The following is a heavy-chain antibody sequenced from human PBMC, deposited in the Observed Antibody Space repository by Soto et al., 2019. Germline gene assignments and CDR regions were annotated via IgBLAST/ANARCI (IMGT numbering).Heavy chain of an antibody. CDR3: SGGVGDAF. D-gene: IGHD1-26*01. CDR2: TNQDGREK. J-gene: IGHJ4*02. CDR1: ESTIRRDW. V-gene: IGHV3-7*04. Sequence: EAQLVESGGGLVQTGGSLRLSCAISESTIRRDWMNWVRQAPGKGLEWVAHTNQDGREKYYADSVKGRFTISRDNAKNSLYLQMNSLTAGDTAMYYCSGGVGDAFWGQGTQVTVSS.